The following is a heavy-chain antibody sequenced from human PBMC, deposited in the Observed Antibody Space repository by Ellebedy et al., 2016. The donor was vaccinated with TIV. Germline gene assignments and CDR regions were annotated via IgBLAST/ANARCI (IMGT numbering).Heavy chain of an antibody. Sequence: PGGSLRLSCAASGLTFSSHAMSRVRQAPRKGLEWVSPITESGGNTYYADSVKGRFTISRDNSKDTLFLQMNSLRAEDTAIYFCAREPVGVGPAFDVWGQGTMVTVSS. CDR2: ITESGGNT. CDR1: GLTFSSHA. J-gene: IGHJ3*01. V-gene: IGHV3-23*01. CDR3: AREPVGVGPAFDV. D-gene: IGHD4-23*01.